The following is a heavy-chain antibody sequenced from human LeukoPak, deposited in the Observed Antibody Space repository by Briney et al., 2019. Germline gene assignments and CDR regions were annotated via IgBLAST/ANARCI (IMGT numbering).Heavy chain of an antibody. CDR2: IYHSGST. CDR3: ARDTDDSSGYPGSLGAFDI. D-gene: IGHD3-22*01. CDR1: GGSISSGYY. Sequence: PSETLSLTCAVSGGSISSGYYWGWIRQPPGKGLEWIGSIYHSGSTYYNPSLKSRVTISVDTSKNQFSLKLSSVTAADTAVYYCARDTDDSSGYPGSLGAFDIWGQGTMVTVSS. V-gene: IGHV4-38-2*02. J-gene: IGHJ3*02.